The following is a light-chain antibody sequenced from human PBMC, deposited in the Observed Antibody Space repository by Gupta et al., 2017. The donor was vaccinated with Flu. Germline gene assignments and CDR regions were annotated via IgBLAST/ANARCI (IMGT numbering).Light chain of an antibody. V-gene: IGLV1-44*01. CDR1: SSNIGSHL. CDR3: AAWDGDLNAYV. CDR2: TNG. J-gene: IGLJ1*01. Sequence: ITISCSGSSSNIGSHLVNWYQQLPGAAPKLLILTNGQRPSGISDRFSGSKSATSASLAISGLQPGDEAEYYCAAWDGDLNAYVFGSGTRVTVL.